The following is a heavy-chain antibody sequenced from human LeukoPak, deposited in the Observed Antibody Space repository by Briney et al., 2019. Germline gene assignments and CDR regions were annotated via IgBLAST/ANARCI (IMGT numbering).Heavy chain of an antibody. D-gene: IGHD6-19*01. V-gene: IGHV4-59*08. Sequence: SETLSLTCTVSGGSISSYYWSWIRQPPGKGLEWIGYIYYSGSTNYNPSLKSRVTISVDTSKNQFSLELSSVTAADTAVYYCARYIAVAGNALYYFDYWGQGTLVTVSS. J-gene: IGHJ4*02. CDR1: GGSISSYY. CDR2: IYYSGST. CDR3: ARYIAVAGNALYYFDY.